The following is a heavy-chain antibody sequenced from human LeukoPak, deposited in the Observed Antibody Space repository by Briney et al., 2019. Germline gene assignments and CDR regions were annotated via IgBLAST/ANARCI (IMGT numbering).Heavy chain of an antibody. Sequence: ASVKVSCKTSGYTFTSYGISWVRQAPGQGLEWMGWISAYNGNTNSAQKLQGRVTMTTDTSTSTAYTELRSLRSDDTAVYYCARDQVVRGVIGNWFDPWGQGTLVTVSS. V-gene: IGHV1-18*01. D-gene: IGHD3-10*01. CDR3: ARDQVVRGVIGNWFDP. CDR1: GYTFTSYG. CDR2: ISAYNGNT. J-gene: IGHJ5*02.